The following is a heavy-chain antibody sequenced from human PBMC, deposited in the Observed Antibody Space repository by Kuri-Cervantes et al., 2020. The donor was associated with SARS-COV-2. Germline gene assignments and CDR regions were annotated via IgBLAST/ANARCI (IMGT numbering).Heavy chain of an antibody. D-gene: IGHD3-10*01. CDR3: AGDLLQSGSGSYYYGMDV. CDR1: GGSLSGYY. J-gene: IGHJ6*02. Sequence: SETLSLTCAVYGGSLSGYYWSWIRQPPGKGLEWIGEINHSGSTNYDPSLKSRVTISVDTSKNQFSLKLSSVTAADTAVYYCAGDLLQSGSGSYYYGMDVWGQGTTVTVS. CDR2: INHSGST. V-gene: IGHV4-34*01.